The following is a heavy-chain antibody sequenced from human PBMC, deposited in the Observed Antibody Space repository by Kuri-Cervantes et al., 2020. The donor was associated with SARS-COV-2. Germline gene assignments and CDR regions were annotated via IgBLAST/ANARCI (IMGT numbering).Heavy chain of an antibody. CDR2: ISAYNGNT. J-gene: IGHJ5*02. D-gene: IGHD2-15*01. Sequence: ASVKVSCKASGYTFTSYGISWVRQAPGQGLEWMGWISAYNGNTNYAQKLQGRVTMTTDTSTSTAYMELRRLRSDDTAVYYCARDPTGYCSGGSCYLDSWFDPWGQGTLVTVSS. CDR1: GYTFTSYG. V-gene: IGHV1-18*01. CDR3: ARDPTGYCSGGSCYLDSWFDP.